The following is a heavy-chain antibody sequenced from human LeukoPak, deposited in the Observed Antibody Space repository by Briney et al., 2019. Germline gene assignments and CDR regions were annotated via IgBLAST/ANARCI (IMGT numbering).Heavy chain of an antibody. V-gene: IGHV3-23*01. CDR1: GFTFSSYA. Sequence: GGSLRLSCAASGFTFSSYAMSWVRQAPGKGLEWVSAISGSGGSTYYADSVKGRFTISRDNSKNTLYLQMNSLRAEDTAVYYCAKRVSSNYGGYYYYMDVWGKGTTVTVSS. J-gene: IGHJ6*03. CDR2: ISGSGGST. CDR3: AKRVSSNYGGYYYYMDV. D-gene: IGHD4-11*01.